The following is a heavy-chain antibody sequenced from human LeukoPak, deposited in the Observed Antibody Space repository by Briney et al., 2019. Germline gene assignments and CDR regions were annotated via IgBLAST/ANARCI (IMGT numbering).Heavy chain of an antibody. CDR1: GFTFSSSD. CDR3: ARVSLIGVVPGILDY. CDR2: ISYNGTNK. J-gene: IGHJ4*02. V-gene: IGHV3-30*04. D-gene: IGHD2-21*02. Sequence: GGSLRLSCAASGFTFSSSDMHWVRQAPGKGREGVALISYNGTNKYYTASVKGRFTISSDNSTNTLPLQMNSLRADDTAVYFCARVSLIGVVPGILDYWGQGILVTVSS.